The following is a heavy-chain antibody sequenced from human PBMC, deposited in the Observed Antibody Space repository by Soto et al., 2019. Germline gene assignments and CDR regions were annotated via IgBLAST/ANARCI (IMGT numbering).Heavy chain of an antibody. D-gene: IGHD4-17*01. V-gene: IGHV3-30*18. CDR3: AKARGDYGIDY. CDR2: ISYDGSNK. J-gene: IGHJ4*02. Sequence: QVQLVESGGGVVQPGRSLRLSCAASGFTFSSYGMHWVRQAPGKGLERVAVISYDGSNKYYEDSVKGRFTISRDNPKNTVYLQMNSLRAEDTAVYYCAKARGDYGIDYWGQGTLVTVSS. CDR1: GFTFSSYG.